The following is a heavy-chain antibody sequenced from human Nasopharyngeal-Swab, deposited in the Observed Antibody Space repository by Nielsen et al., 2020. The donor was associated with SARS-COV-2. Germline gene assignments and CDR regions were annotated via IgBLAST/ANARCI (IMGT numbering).Heavy chain of an antibody. CDR1: GYTFTSYG. CDR2: ISAYNGNT. CDR3: AREGYYYDSSDYYFDY. J-gene: IGHJ4*02. Sequence: ASVKVSCKASGYTFTSYGISWVRQAPGQGLEWMGWISAYNGNTNYAQKLQGRVTMTTDTSTSTAYMELRSLRSDDTAVYYCAREGYYYDSSDYYFDYWGQGTLVTVSS. V-gene: IGHV1-18*01. D-gene: IGHD3-22*01.